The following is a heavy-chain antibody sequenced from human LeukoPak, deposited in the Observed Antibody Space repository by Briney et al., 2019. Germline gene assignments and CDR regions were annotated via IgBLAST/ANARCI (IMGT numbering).Heavy chain of an antibody. CDR2: IKQDGSAK. CDR3: VRQYNSSWLHFFDY. Sequence: PGGSLRLSCAAAGLTFSDYWMTWVRQAPGKGLEWVANIKQDGSAKYYVDPVQGRFTISRDNAKNSLYLQMNSLRAEDTAIYYCVRQYNSSWLHFFDYWGQGTLVTVSS. CDR1: GLTFSDYW. V-gene: IGHV3-7*04. J-gene: IGHJ4*02. D-gene: IGHD6-13*01.